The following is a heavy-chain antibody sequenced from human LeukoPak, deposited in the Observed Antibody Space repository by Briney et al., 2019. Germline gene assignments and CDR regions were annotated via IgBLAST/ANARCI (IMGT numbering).Heavy chain of an antibody. J-gene: IGHJ3*02. CDR2: IRSDGTNK. V-gene: IGHV3-30*02. CDR3: AKDKWELDAFDI. Sequence: GGSLRLSCAASGFTFSSYGMHWVRQAPGKRLEWVAFIRSDGTNKYYADSVKGRFTISRDNSKNTLYLQMNSLRAEDTAVFYCAKDKWELDAFDIWGQGTMVTVSS. CDR1: GFTFSSYG. D-gene: IGHD1-26*01.